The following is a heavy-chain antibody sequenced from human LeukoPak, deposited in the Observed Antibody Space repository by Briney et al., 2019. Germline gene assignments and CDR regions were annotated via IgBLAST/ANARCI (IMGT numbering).Heavy chain of an antibody. D-gene: IGHD5-18*01. V-gene: IGHV4-59*01. Sequence: PSETLSLTCTVSGGSISSYYWSWIRQPPGKGLEWIGYIYYSGSTNYNPSLKSRVTISVDTSKNQFSLKLSSVTAADTAVYYCARVLSGYGYFDYWGQGTLVTVSS. CDR2: IYYSGST. CDR3: ARVLSGYGYFDY. J-gene: IGHJ4*02. CDR1: GGSISSYY.